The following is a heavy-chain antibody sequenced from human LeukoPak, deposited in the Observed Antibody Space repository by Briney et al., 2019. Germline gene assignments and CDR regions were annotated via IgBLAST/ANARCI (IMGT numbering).Heavy chain of an antibody. CDR2: IIPIFGTA. Sequence: ASVKVSCKASGGTFSSYAISWVRQAPGQGLEWMGGIIPIFGTANYAQKFQGRVTITADESTSTAYMELSSLRSEDTAVYYCASGVLLWFGEDNDYYYMDGWGKGTTVTISS. V-gene: IGHV1-69*13. CDR3: ASGVLLWFGEDNDYYYMDG. J-gene: IGHJ6*03. CDR1: GGTFSSYA. D-gene: IGHD3-10*01.